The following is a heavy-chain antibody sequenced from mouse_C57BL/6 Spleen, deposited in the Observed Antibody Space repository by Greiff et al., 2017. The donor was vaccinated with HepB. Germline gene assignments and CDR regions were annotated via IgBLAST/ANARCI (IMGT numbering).Heavy chain of an antibody. CDR2: IDPETGGT. CDR1: GYTFTDYE. J-gene: IGHJ1*03. Sequence: QVQLQQSGAELVRPGASVTLSCKASGYTFTDYEMHWVKQTPVHGLEWIGAIDPETGGTAYNQKFKGKAILTADKSSSTAYMELRSLTSEDSAVYYCTRVRYGSSYWYFDVWGTGTTVTVSS. CDR3: TRVRYGSSYWYFDV. V-gene: IGHV1-15*01. D-gene: IGHD1-1*01.